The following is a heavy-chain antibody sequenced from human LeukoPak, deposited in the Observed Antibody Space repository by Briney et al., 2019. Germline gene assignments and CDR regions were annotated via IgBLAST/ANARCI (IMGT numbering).Heavy chain of an antibody. J-gene: IGHJ4*02. Sequence: SQTLSLTCAISGDSVSSNSAAWNWIRQSPSRGLEWLGRTYYRSKWYNDYAVSVKSRITINPDTSKNQFSLKLSSVTAADTAVYYCARERYSGSYYFIDYWGQGTLVTVSS. CDR3: ARERYSGSYYFIDY. D-gene: IGHD1-26*01. V-gene: IGHV6-1*01. CDR1: GDSVSSNSAA. CDR2: TYYRSKWYN.